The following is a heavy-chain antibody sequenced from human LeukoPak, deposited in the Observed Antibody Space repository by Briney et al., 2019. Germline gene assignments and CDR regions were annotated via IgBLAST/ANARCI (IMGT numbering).Heavy chain of an antibody. D-gene: IGHD3-10*01. CDR3: AGGFGDWGLSWFDP. V-gene: IGHV4-61*01. J-gene: IGHJ5*02. CDR2: IDYSRSS. Sequence: SETLSLTCTASGGSVSSGSYYWSWIRQPPGKGLEGIGHIDYSRSSKYNPSLKRRVTISVDTSKNQFSLKLTSVTAADTAVYYYAGGFGDWGLSWFDPWGQGTLVTVSS. CDR1: GGSVSSGSYY.